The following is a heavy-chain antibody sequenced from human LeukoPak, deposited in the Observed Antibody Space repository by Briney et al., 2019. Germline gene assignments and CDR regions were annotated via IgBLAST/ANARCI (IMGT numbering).Heavy chain of an antibody. CDR3: VKVTAAGFVDH. J-gene: IGHJ4*02. D-gene: IGHD6-13*01. Sequence: FADSVKGRVTISRDNAKKSLYLQMNSLGAEDTALYYCVKVTAAGFVDHWGQGTLVTVSS. V-gene: IGHV3-9*01.